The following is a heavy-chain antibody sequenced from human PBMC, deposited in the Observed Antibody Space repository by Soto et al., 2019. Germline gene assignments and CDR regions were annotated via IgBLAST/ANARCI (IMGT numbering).Heavy chain of an antibody. CDR2: IYYSGST. Sequence: SETLSLTCTVSGDSISPYYWSWIRQPPGKGLEWIGYIYYSGSTNYNPSLKSRVTISVDTSKNQFSLKLSSVTAADTAVYYCARGGYFDYWGQGTLVTVSS. J-gene: IGHJ4*02. CDR1: GDSISPYY. V-gene: IGHV4-59*01. CDR3: ARGGYFDY.